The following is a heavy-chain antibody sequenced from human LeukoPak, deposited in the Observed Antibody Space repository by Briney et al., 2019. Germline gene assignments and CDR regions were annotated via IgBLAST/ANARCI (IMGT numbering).Heavy chain of an antibody. CDR1: GYTFTSYD. Sequence: ASVKVSCKASGYTFTSYDINWVRQATGQGLEWIGWMNTKSGNTGYAQKFQGRVTMTRNTSISTAYMELSRLRSEDTAVYYCARPSGYSGYDFGYWGQGTLVTVSS. CDR2: MNTKSGNT. CDR3: ARPSGYSGYDFGY. V-gene: IGHV1-8*01. D-gene: IGHD5-12*01. J-gene: IGHJ4*02.